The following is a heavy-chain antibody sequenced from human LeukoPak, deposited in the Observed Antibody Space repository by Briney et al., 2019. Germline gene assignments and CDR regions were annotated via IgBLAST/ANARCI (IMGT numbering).Heavy chain of an antibody. CDR2: IYYSGST. D-gene: IGHD6-13*01. CDR1: GGSISSYY. V-gene: IGHV4-59*01. J-gene: IGHJ5*02. Sequence: SETLSLTCTVSGGSISSYYWSWIRQPPGKGLEWIGYIYYSGSTNYNPSLKSRVTISVDTSKNRFSLKLSSVTAADTAVYYCARGAAAATGDWFDPWGQGTLVTVSS. CDR3: ARGAAAATGDWFDP.